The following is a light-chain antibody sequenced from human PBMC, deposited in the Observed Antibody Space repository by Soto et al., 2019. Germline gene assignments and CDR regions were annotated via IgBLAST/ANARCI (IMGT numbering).Light chain of an antibody. Sequence: QSALTQPASVSGSPGQSITISCTGTSSDVGGYNYVSWYQQHPGKAPKLMIYEVSNRTSGVSNRFSGSKSGNTASLTISGLQAEDEADYFCISYTSSLYVFGTGTQLTVL. J-gene: IGLJ1*01. CDR3: ISYTSSLYV. V-gene: IGLV2-14*01. CDR1: SSDVGGYNY. CDR2: EVS.